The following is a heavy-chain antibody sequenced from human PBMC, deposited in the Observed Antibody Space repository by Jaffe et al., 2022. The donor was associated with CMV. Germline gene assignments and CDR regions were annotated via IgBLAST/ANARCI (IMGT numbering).Heavy chain of an antibody. D-gene: IGHD5-12*01. J-gene: IGHJ4*02. CDR1: GYTFTSYA. V-gene: IGHV1-3*01. CDR2: INAGNGNT. CDR3: ARDLFAVYRVDNTQGFPGY. Sequence: QVQLVQSGAEVKKPGASVKVSCKASGYTFTSYAMHWVRQAPGQRLEWMGWINAGNGNTKYSQKFQGRVTITRDTSASTAYMELSSLRSEDTAVYYCARDLFAVYRVDNTQGFPGYWGQGTLVTVSS.